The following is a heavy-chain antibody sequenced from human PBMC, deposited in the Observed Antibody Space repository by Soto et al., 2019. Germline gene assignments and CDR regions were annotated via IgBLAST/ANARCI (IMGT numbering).Heavy chain of an antibody. J-gene: IGHJ4*02. CDR3: ARDNKRYSYVIDY. D-gene: IGHD5-18*01. CDR1: GCSISSGGYY. CDR2: IYYSGST. Sequence: QVQLQESGPGLVKPSQTLSLTCTVSGCSISSGGYYWSWIRQHPGTGLEWIGYIYYSGSTYYNPSLKSRVTISVDTSKNQFSLQLSSVTAADTAVYYCARDNKRYSYVIDYWGQGTLVTVSS. V-gene: IGHV4-31*03.